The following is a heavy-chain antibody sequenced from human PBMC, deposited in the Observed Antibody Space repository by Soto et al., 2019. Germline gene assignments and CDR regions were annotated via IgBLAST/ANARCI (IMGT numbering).Heavy chain of an antibody. CDR3: AKDKRFNMVRAAGGFDY. CDR1: GFTFDDYA. Sequence: GGSLRLSCAASGFTFDDYAMHWVRQAPVNGLEFVSGISCNIGSIGYADSVKGRFTISRDNAKNSLYLQMNSLRADDTALYYCAKDKRFNMVRAAGGFDYWGQGT. V-gene: IGHV3-9*01. J-gene: IGHJ4*02. D-gene: IGHD3-10*01. CDR2: ISCNIGSI.